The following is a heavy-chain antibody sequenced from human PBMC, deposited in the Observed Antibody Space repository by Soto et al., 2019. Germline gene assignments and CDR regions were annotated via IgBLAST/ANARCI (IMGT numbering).Heavy chain of an antibody. CDR3: AREYCSSTSCPGDAFDI. J-gene: IGHJ3*02. V-gene: IGHV4-31*03. CDR2: IYYSGST. CDR1: GGSISSGGYY. D-gene: IGHD2-2*01. Sequence: QVQLQESGPGLVKPSQTLSLTCTVSGGSISSGGYYWSWIRQHPGKGLEWIGYIYYSGSTYYNPSLKSRATISVDTSKNHFSVKLSSVTAADKAVYYCAREYCSSTSCPGDAFDIWGQGTMVTVSS.